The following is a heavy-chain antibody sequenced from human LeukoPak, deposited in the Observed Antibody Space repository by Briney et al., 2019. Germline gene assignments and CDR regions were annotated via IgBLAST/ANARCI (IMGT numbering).Heavy chain of an antibody. Sequence: PSETLSLTCIVSGGSINSDTYYWTWVRQPAGKGLEWLERIYTTASPNYNPSLKSRATISIDTSKNQFSLKLSSVSAADAAVYYCAIDRGITTARGVPSWFDPWGQGTLVTVS. CDR1: GGSINSDTYY. CDR3: AIDRGITTARGVPSWFDP. V-gene: IGHV4-61*02. D-gene: IGHD3-10*01. CDR2: IYTTASP. J-gene: IGHJ5*02.